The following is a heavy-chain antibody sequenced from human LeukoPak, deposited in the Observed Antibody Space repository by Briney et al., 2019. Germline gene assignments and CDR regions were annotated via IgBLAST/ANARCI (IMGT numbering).Heavy chain of an antibody. Sequence: VEVSCQASGGPFSSYAIRWVRPAPGQGLEWMGGIIPIFGTANYTQKFQGRVTITPDKSPSTAYMELSILRSEDTAVYYCARVTARRFMDVWGKGTTVTVSS. D-gene: IGHD6-6*01. CDR3: ARVTARRFMDV. CDR1: GGPFSSYA. V-gene: IGHV1-69*06. CDR2: IIPIFGTA. J-gene: IGHJ6*03.